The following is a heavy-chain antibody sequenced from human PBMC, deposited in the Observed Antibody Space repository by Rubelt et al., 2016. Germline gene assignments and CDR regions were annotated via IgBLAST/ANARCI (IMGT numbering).Heavy chain of an antibody. Sequence: QVTLKESGPVLVKPTETLTLICTVSGFSLRNARMGVSWIRQPPGKALEWLAHIFSNDEESYSTSLKSRLAISKDTSKSQVVLTMTNMDPVDTATDYCARTIYDSSYYYNYFDYWGQGTLVTVSS. CDR2: IFSNDEE. CDR3: ARTIYDSSYYYNYFDY. CDR1: GFSLRNARMG. J-gene: IGHJ4*02. D-gene: IGHD3-22*01. V-gene: IGHV2-26*01.